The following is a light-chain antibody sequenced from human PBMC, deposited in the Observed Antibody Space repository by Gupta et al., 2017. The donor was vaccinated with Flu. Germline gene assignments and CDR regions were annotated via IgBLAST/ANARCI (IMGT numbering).Light chain of an antibody. CDR1: QGIGSF. Sequence: PSSVSASTGDRVTISCQASQGIGSFLAWYQQKPGRAPNLLIFDASTLQIGVPSRFSGSASGTXFTLTSXRLQSEDFATYYCQQDYNWPPTFGXGTKVEVK. V-gene: IGKV1-8*01. CDR2: DAS. J-gene: IGKJ1*01. CDR3: QQDYNWPPT.